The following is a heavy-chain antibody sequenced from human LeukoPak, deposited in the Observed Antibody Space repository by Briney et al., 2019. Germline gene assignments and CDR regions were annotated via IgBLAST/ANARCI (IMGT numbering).Heavy chain of an antibody. J-gene: IGHJ6*02. D-gene: IGHD2-2*01. CDR1: GFTFSSYA. CDR3: AKGEDIVVVPVDYYYYYGMDV. CDR2: ISYDGSNK. V-gene: IGHV3-30-3*01. Sequence: GGSLRLSCAASGFTFSSYAMHWVRQAPGKGLEWVAVISYDGSNKYYADSVKGRFTISRDNSKNTLYLQMNSLRAEDTAVYYCAKGEDIVVVPVDYYYYYGMDVWGQGTTVTVSS.